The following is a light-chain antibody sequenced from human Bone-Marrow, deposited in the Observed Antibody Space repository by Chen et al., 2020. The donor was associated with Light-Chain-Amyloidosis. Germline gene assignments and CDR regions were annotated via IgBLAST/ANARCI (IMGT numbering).Light chain of an antibody. CDR1: QNLLYSSNNKNY. CDR2: WAS. V-gene: IGKV4-1*01. CDR3: QQYYNTPYT. Sequence: DIVMPQSPDSLAVSLGERATINCKSSQNLLYSSNNKNYLAWYQQKSGQPPKLLIYWASARESGVEDRFSGGGSGTDFTLTISTLQAEDVAVYYCQQYYNTPYTFGQGTKLEIK. J-gene: IGKJ2*01.